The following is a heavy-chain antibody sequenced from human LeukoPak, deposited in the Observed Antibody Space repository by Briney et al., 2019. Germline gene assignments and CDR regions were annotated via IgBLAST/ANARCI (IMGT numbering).Heavy chain of an antibody. CDR2: INHGGSI. J-gene: IGHJ4*02. V-gene: IGHV4-34*01. CDR3: AGGDYHGSESYANY. D-gene: IGHD3-10*01. Sequence: SETLSLTCAVYGGSYSGQYWGWIRQPPGKGLEWIGEINHGGSISYNASLKSRVTISLDTSKNQFSLKLSSVTAADTAVYYCAGGDYHGSESYANYWGQGTLVTVSS. CDR1: GGSYSGQY.